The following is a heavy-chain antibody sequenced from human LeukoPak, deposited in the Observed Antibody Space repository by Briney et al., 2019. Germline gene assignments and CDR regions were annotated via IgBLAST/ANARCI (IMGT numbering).Heavy chain of an antibody. J-gene: IGHJ4*02. Sequence: ASMKVSCKASGYTFTSYGISWVRQAPGQGLEWMGWISAYNGNTNYAQKLQGRVTMTTDTSTSTAYMELRSLRSDDTAVYYCARADPVVPAAPGGLDYWGQGTLVTVSS. V-gene: IGHV1-18*01. CDR2: ISAYNGNT. CDR3: ARADPVVPAAPGGLDY. D-gene: IGHD2-2*01. CDR1: GYTFTSYG.